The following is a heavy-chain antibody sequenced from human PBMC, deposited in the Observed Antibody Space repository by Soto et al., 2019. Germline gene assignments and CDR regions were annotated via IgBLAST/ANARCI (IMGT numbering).Heavy chain of an antibody. J-gene: IGHJ6*03. CDR3: ARGLVGKVDYGSGRPGNYYYYMDV. CDR1: GYTFTSYD. Sequence: QVQLVQSGAEVKKPGASEKVSCKASGYTFTSYDINWVRQATGQGLEWMGWMNPNSGNTGYAQKFQGRVTMTRNTSISTAYMELSSLRSDDTAVYYCARGLVGKVDYGSGRPGNYYYYMDVWGKGTTVTVSS. CDR2: MNPNSGNT. D-gene: IGHD3-10*01. V-gene: IGHV1-8*01.